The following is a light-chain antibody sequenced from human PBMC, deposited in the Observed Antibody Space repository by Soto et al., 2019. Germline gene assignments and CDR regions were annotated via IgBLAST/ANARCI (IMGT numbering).Light chain of an antibody. CDR1: QTIDGA. CDR2: KAS. V-gene: IGKV1-5*03. CDR3: QQHKSYPRT. Sequence: DIQMTQSPSTLSASVGDRVTITCRASQTIDGALVWYQQKPGKAPTLLIYKASSLESGVPSRFSGSGFGTEFTLTISSLQPDDFTTYYCQQHKSYPRTFGQRTKVETK. J-gene: IGKJ1*01.